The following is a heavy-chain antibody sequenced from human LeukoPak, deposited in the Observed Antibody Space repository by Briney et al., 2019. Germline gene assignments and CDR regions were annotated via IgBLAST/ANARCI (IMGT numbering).Heavy chain of an antibody. CDR3: ASSVVVVAATWFDP. J-gene: IGHJ5*02. CDR2: IFYSGST. V-gene: IGHV4-39*01. CDR1: GGSVSSNSYY. D-gene: IGHD2-15*01. Sequence: KTSETLSLTCTVSGGSVSSNSYYWGWVRQPPGKGLEGIGSIFYSGSTYDNPSLQSRVTISVDTSKNQFSLKLSSVTAADTAVYYCASSVVVVAATWFDPWGQGTLVTVSS.